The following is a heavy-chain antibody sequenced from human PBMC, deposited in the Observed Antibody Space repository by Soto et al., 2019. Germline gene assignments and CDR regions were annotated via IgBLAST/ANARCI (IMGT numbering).Heavy chain of an antibody. CDR3: ARRWGEKHDALDI. CDR2: IYYSGST. CDR1: GGSCSGYY. Sequence: SETLSLTCAVYGGSCSGYYWSCIRQPPGKGLEWIGEIYYSGSTNYNPSLKSRVTISVDTSKNQFSLKLSSVTAADTAVYYCARRWGEKHDALDIWGQGTMVTVSS. V-gene: IGHV4-34*01. J-gene: IGHJ3*02. D-gene: IGHD3-16*01.